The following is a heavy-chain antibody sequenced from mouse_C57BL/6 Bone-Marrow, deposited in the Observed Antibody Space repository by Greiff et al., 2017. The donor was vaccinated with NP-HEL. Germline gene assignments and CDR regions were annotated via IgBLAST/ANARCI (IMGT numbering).Heavy chain of an antibody. V-gene: IGHV5-9-1*02. D-gene: IGHD1-1*01. J-gene: IGHJ2*01. Sequence: EVMLVESGEGLVKPGGSLKLSCAASGFTFSSYAMSWVRQTPEKRLEWVAYISSGGDYIYYADTVNGRFTISRDNARNTLYLQMSSLKSEDTAMYYCTRDNYGSPYYFDYWGQGTTLTVSS. CDR2: ISSGGDYI. CDR3: TRDNYGSPYYFDY. CDR1: GFTFSSYA.